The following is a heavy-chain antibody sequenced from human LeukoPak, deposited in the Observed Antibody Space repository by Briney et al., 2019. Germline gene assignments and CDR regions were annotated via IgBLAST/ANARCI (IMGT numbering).Heavy chain of an antibody. CDR1: GSISSYY. V-gene: IGHV4-4*09. Sequence: SETLSLTCTVSGSISSYYWSWIRQPPGKGLGWIGYIYTSGSTNYNPSLKSRVTISVDTSKNQFSLDLSSVTAADTAVYYCARQKCTSTSCLTKNAFDIWGQGTMVSVSS. CDR3: ARQKCTSTSCLTKNAFDI. J-gene: IGHJ3*02. CDR2: IYTSGST. D-gene: IGHD2-2*01.